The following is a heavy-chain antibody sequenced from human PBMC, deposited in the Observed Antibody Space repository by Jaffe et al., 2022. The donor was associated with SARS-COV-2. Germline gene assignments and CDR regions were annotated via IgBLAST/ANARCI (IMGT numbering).Heavy chain of an antibody. J-gene: IGHJ6*03. CDR3: AAGPNCGGDCFSLYQYYMDV. D-gene: IGHD2-21*02. V-gene: IGHV3-21*01. Sequence: EVQLVESGGGLVEPGGSLRLSCTASGFTFSSYSLSWVRQAPGRGLEWVSSISSTSTYTYYLDSVRGRFTISRDNAKNSVYLQMNSLGVGDTAVYYCAAGPNCGGDCFSLYQYYMDVWGKGTAVTVSS. CDR1: GFTFSSYS. CDR2: ISSTSTYT.